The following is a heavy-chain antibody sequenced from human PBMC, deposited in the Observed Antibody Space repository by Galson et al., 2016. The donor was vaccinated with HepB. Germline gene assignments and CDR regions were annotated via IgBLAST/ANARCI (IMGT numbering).Heavy chain of an antibody. J-gene: IGHJ6*02. D-gene: IGHD3-16*01. CDR2: INSDGSST. Sequence: SLRLSCAASEFISFSTYWMYWVRQVPGKGLVWVSYINSDGSSTAYADSVKGRFTISRDNAKNTLYLEMNSLRSEDTAVYYCTRGGGQHGMDVWGQGTTVTVSS. CDR3: TRGGGQHGMDV. CDR1: EFISFSTYW. V-gene: IGHV3-74*01.